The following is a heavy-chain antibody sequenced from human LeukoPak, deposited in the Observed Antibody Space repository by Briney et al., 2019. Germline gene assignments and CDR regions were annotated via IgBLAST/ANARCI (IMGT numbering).Heavy chain of an antibody. CDR1: GFTFSSYG. Sequence: GGSLRLSCAASGFTFSSYGMHWVRQAPGKGLEWVAVISYDGSNKYYADSVKGRFTISRDNSKNTLYLQMNSLRAEDTAVYCCAKDVDGYYFDYWGQGTLVTVSS. V-gene: IGHV3-30*18. CDR3: AKDVDGYYFDY. D-gene: IGHD4-17*01. CDR2: ISYDGSNK. J-gene: IGHJ4*02.